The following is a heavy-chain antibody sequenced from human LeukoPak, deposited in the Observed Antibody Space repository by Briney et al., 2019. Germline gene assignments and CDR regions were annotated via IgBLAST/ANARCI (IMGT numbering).Heavy chain of an antibody. D-gene: IGHD6-13*01. J-gene: IGHJ4*02. CDR2: ISGSRGST. V-gene: IGHV3-23*01. Sequence: GRSLRLSCAASGFTFSSYAMSWVRQAPGKGLGGVSAISGSRGSTYYADSVKGRFTISRDDSKNTLYLQMNSLRAEDTVVYYCAKGSIAAAGTFKGTRDYYFDYWGQGTLVTVSS. CDR3: AKGSIAAAGTFKGTRDYYFDY. CDR1: GFTFSSYA.